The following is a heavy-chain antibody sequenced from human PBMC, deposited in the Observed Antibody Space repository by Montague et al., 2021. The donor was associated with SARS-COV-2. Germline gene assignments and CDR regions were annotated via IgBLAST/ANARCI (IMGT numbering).Heavy chain of an antibody. Sequence: SLRLSCAASGFTFSSYAMSWVRQAPGKGLEWVSVIYSGGSRTYYADSVKGRFTISRDNSKNTLYLQMNSLRAEDTAVYYCAKDPHYDFWSGYYFDYWGQGTLVTVSS. CDR3: AKDPHYDFWSGYYFDY. D-gene: IGHD3-3*01. CDR2: IYSGGSRT. CDR1: GFTFSSYA. J-gene: IGHJ4*02. V-gene: IGHV3-23*03.